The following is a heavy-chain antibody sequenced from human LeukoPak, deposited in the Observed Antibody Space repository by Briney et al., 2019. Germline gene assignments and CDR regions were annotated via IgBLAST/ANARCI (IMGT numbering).Heavy chain of an antibody. D-gene: IGHD5-18*01. CDR1: GGSISSYY. CDR2: IYYSGST. J-gene: IGHJ6*03. V-gene: IGHV4-59*01. CDR3: ARRGGYSYGYASYYYYYYMDV. Sequence: PSETLSLTCTVSGGSISSYYWSWIRQPPGKGLEWIGYIYYSGSTNYNPSLKSRVTISVDTSKNQFSLKLSSVTAVDTAVYYCARRGGYSYGYASYYYYYYMDVWGKGTTVTVSS.